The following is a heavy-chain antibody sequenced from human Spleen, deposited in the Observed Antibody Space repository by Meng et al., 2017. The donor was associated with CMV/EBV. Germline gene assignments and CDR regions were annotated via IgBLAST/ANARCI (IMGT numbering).Heavy chain of an antibody. CDR1: GGSISSSSYY. V-gene: IGHV4-39*07. Sequence: GSGGSISSSSYYWGWIRQPPGKGLEWIGSIYYSGTTYYNPSLKSRVTISVDTSKNQFSLKLSSVTAADTAVYYCARDKRGYDHSLDYWGQGTLVTVSS. CDR3: ARDKRGYDHSLDY. J-gene: IGHJ4*02. D-gene: IGHD5-12*01. CDR2: IYYSGTT.